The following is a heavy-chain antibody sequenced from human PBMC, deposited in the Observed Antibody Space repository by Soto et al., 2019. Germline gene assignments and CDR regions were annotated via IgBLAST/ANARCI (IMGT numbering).Heavy chain of an antibody. CDR1: GGSFSGYY. V-gene: IGHV4-34*01. Sequence: QVQLQQWGAGLLKPSETLSLTCAVYGGSFSGYYWSWIRQPPRKGLEWIGEINHSGSTNYNPSLQSRITISVDTFKNQFSLKLSSVPAADTAVYYCARGPSRLFIDAYDILGQGRMVTVSS. D-gene: IGHD3-10*02. CDR3: ARGPSRLFIDAYDI. J-gene: IGHJ3*02. CDR2: INHSGST.